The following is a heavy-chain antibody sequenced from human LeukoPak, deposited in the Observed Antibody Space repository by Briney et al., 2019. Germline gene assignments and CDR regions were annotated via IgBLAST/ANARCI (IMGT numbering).Heavy chain of an antibody. CDR2: IKQDGSEK. D-gene: IGHD4-17*01. V-gene: IGHV3-7*01. CDR3: ARDRDGDYASPKLDY. Sequence: PGGSLRLSCAASGFTFSSYWMSWVRQAPGKGLEWVANIKQDGSEKYYVDSVKGRFTISRDNAKNSLYLQMNSLRAEDTAVYYCARDRDGDYASPKLDYWGQGTLVTVSS. J-gene: IGHJ4*02. CDR1: GFTFSSYW.